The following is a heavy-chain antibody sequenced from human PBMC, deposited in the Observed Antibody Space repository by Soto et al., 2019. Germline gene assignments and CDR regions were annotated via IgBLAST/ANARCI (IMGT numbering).Heavy chain of an antibody. J-gene: IGHJ3*02. CDR1: GFTFSSYA. V-gene: IGHV3-23*01. Sequence: EVQLLESGGGLVQPGGSLRLSCAASGFTFSSYAMSWVRQAPGKGLEWVSAISGSGGSTYYADSVKGRFTIARDNTKNTMYLQMNSLRAEDTAVYYCAKHSARGYCSSTSCSFDAFDIWGQGTIVTVSS. D-gene: IGHD2-2*01. CDR2: ISGSGGST. CDR3: AKHSARGYCSSTSCSFDAFDI.